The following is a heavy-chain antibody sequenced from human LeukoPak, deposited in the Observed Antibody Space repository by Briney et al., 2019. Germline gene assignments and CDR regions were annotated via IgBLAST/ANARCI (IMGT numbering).Heavy chain of an antibody. CDR2: ISSSSSYI. D-gene: IGHD2-21*02. CDR1: GFTFSSYS. CDR3: AGDEGCGGDCYWGYYYYGMDV. V-gene: IGHV3-21*01. Sequence: GGSLRLSCAASGFTFSSYSMTWVRQAPGKGLEWVSSISSSSSYIYYADSVKGRFTISRDNAKNSLYLQMNSLRAEDTAVYYCAGDEGCGGDCYWGYYYYGMDVWGQGTTVTVSS. J-gene: IGHJ6*02.